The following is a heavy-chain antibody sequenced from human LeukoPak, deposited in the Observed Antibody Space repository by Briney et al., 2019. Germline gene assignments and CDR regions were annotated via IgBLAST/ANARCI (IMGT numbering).Heavy chain of an antibody. CDR1: GYTFSSYG. Sequence: ASVKVSCKASGYTFSSYGISWVRQAPGQELEWMGWIATYNSKTKYAEKVQGRVTMTTDTSTTTAYMELRTLRSDDTAVYYCARDMVGLAADGNWFDPWGQGTLVTVSS. V-gene: IGHV1-18*01. CDR2: IATYNSKT. J-gene: IGHJ5*02. CDR3: ARDMVGLAADGNWFDP. D-gene: IGHD6-13*01.